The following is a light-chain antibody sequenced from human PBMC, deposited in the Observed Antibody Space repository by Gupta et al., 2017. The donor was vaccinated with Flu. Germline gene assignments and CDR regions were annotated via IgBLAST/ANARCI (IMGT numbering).Light chain of an antibody. CDR2: QDT. J-gene: IGLJ2*01. V-gene: IGLV3-1*01. CDR3: QTWDSSTGV. CDR1: KLGDKY. Sequence: SYELTQLASVSVSPGQIASITCSGDKLGDKYASWFQQKPGQSPVLVIYQDTKRPSGIPERFSGSNSGNTATLTISGAQPMDEADYYCQTWDSSTGVFGGGTKLTVL.